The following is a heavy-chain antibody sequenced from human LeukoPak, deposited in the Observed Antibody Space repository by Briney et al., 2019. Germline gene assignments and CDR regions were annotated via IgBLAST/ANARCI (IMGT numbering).Heavy chain of an antibody. CDR3: ARTRYSSSYHAFDN. Sequence: SETLSLTCAVYGGSFSGYYWSWIRQHPGKGLEWIGYIFYSGSTYYNPSLKSRVTISVDTSKNQFSLKLSSVTAADTAVYYCARTRYSSSYHAFDNWGQGTLVTVSS. J-gene: IGHJ4*02. CDR2: IFYSGST. CDR1: GGSFSGYY. D-gene: IGHD3-3*01. V-gene: IGHV4-31*11.